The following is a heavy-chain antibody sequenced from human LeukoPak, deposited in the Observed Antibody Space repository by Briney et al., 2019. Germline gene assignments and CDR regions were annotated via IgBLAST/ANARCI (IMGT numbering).Heavy chain of an antibody. CDR1: GYTFTIYG. CDR2: ISDYNGNT. CDR3: ARVTDSSSWYYFDY. Sequence: ASVTVSFKASGYTFTIYGISWVRQAPGQGLEWMGWISDYNGNTNYAQKLQGRVTVTTDTSTSTAYMELRSLRSDDTAVYYCARVTDSSSWYYFDYWGQGTLVTVSS. V-gene: IGHV1-18*01. D-gene: IGHD6-13*01. J-gene: IGHJ4*02.